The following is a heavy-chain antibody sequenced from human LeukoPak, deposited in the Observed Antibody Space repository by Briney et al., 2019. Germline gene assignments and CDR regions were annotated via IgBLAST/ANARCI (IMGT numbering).Heavy chain of an antibody. CDR2: IYYSGST. CDR1: GGSISPYY. J-gene: IGHJ4*02. V-gene: IGHV4-59*01. Sequence: PSETLSLTCTVSGGSISPYYWSWIRQPPGKGLEWIGYIYYSGSTNCNPSLKSRVTISLDTSKSQFSLKLSSVTAADTAVYYCARSTWLLDKWGQGTLVTVSS. CDR3: ARSTWLLDK. D-gene: IGHD5-12*01.